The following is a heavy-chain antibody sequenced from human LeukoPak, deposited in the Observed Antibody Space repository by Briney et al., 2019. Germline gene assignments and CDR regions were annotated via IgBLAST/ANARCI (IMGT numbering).Heavy chain of an antibody. J-gene: IGHJ3*02. CDR1: GGTFSSYA. V-gene: IGHV1-69*13. CDR2: IIPIFGTA. D-gene: IGHD3-22*01. Sequence: SVKVSCKASGGTFSSYAISWVRQAPGQGLEWMGGIIPIFGTANYAQKFQGRVTITADESTSTAYMELSSLRSEDTAVYYCARDTLSSGYYPEAFDIWGQGTMVTVSS. CDR3: ARDTLSSGYYPEAFDI.